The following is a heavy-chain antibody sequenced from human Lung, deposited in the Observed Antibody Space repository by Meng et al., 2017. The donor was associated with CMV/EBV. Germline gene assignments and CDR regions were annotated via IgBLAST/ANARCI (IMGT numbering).Heavy chain of an antibody. CDR2: IKQDGSEK. V-gene: IGHV3-7*01. CDR3: ARNPVTNRRGSHFNC. Sequence: GESLKISCAASGFILSSYWMSWVRQAPGKGLEWVANIKQDGSEKYYVDSVRGRFTISRDNAKSSLYLQMNGLRAEDTAMYYCARNPVTNRRGSHFNCWGDGTLVTVSS. CDR1: GFILSSYW. D-gene: IGHD4-17*01. J-gene: IGHJ4*01.